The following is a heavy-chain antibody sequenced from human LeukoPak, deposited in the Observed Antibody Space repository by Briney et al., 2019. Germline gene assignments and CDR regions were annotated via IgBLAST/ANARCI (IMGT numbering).Heavy chain of an antibody. Sequence: SETLSLTCAVYGGSFSGYYWSWIRQPPGKGLEWIGEINHSGSTNHNPSLKSRVTISVDTSKNQFSLKLSSVTAADTAVYYCARVRSSGCFDYWGQGTLVTVSS. V-gene: IGHV4-34*01. CDR1: GGSFSGYY. CDR2: INHSGST. J-gene: IGHJ4*02. CDR3: ARVRSSGCFDY. D-gene: IGHD6-19*01.